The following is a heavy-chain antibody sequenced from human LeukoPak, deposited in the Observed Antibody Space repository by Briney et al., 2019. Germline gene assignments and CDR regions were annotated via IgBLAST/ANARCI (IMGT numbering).Heavy chain of an antibody. CDR3: ARTIGSKNAFDI. Sequence: GGSLRLSCAASGFTVSSNYMSWVRQAPGKGLEWVSVIYSSGNTYYADSVKGRFTISRDNAKNTLYLQMNSLRAEDTAVYYCARTIGSKNAFDIWGQGTMVTVSS. J-gene: IGHJ3*02. CDR1: GFTVSSNY. CDR2: IYSSGNT. V-gene: IGHV3-53*01. D-gene: IGHD1-26*01.